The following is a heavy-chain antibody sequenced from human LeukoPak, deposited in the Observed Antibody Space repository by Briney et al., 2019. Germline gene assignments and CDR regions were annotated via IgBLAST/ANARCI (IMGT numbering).Heavy chain of an antibody. D-gene: IGHD6-13*01. J-gene: IGHJ4*02. Sequence: PGGSLRLSCAASGFTFSSYGMHWVRQAPGKGLEWVAVISYDGSNKYYADSVKGRFTISRDNSKNTLYLQMNSLRAEDTAVYYCAKDEPPAAGSVYWGQGTLVTVSS. CDR2: ISYDGSNK. CDR3: AKDEPPAAGSVY. V-gene: IGHV3-30*18. CDR1: GFTFSSYG.